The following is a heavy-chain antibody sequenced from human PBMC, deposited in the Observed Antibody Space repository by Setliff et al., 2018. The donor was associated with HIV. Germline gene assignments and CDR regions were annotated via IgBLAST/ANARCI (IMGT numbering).Heavy chain of an antibody. CDR3: ARARRSSMVRGTYFDY. Sequence: ASVKVSCKASGGTFSSYAISWVRQAPGQGLEWMGGIIPIFGTANYAQKFQGRVTITADESTSTTYMELSSLRSEDTAVYYCARARRSSMVRGTYFDYWGQGTLVTVSS. CDR2: IIPIFGTA. J-gene: IGHJ4*02. V-gene: IGHV1-69*13. D-gene: IGHD3-10*01. CDR1: GGTFSSYA.